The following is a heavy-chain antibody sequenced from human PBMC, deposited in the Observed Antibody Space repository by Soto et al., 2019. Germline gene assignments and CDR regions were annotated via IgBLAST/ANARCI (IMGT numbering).Heavy chain of an antibody. J-gene: IGHJ3*01. D-gene: IGHD6-13*01. V-gene: IGHV5-51*01. CDR1: GYNFTNYW. CDR3: ARPGGIPAAGDDAYEV. Sequence: LGEALKISCKGSGYNFTNYWIGWVRQMPGKGLEWMGIIYPGDSDTRYSPFFQGQVTISAAKSISTAYLQWSRLKASDTAMYYCARPGGIPAAGDDAYEVWGKGTMVTV. CDR2: IYPGDSDT.